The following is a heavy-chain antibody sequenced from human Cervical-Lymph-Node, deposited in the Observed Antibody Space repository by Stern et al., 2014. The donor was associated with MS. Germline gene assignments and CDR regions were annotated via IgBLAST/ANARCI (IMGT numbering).Heavy chain of an antibody. CDR1: GYSFTTYW. V-gene: IGHV5-51*03. CDR3: ARYGALAGTDY. J-gene: IGHJ4*02. Sequence: QLVQSGAEVKKPGESLKISCKGFGYSFTTYWIAWVRQMPGKGLEWMGIIYPGDSDTRYSPSFQGPVTFSADQSISNAYLQWTSLKASDTAVYYGARYGALAGTDYWGQGTLVTVSS. D-gene: IGHD6-19*01. CDR2: IYPGDSDT.